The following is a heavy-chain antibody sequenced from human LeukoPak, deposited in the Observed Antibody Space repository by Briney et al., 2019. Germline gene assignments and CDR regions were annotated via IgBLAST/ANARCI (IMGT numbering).Heavy chain of an antibody. J-gene: IGHJ6*02. CDR1: GFTFDDYA. V-gene: IGHV3-9*01. Sequence: GGSLRLSCAASGFTFDDYAMHWVRQAPGKGLEWVSGISWNSGSIGYADSVKGRFTISRDNAKNSLYLQMNSLRAEGTALYYCAKGAGAGDYYYYGMDVWGQGTTVTVSS. CDR3: AKGAGAGDYYYYGMDV. D-gene: IGHD3-10*01. CDR2: ISWNSGSI.